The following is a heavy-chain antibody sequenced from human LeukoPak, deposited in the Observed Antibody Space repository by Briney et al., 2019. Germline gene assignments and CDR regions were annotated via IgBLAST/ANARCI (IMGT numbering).Heavy chain of an antibody. V-gene: IGHV4-59*10. CDR1: GGSFSGYY. Sequence: SETLSLTCAVYGGSFSGYYWSWIRQPAGKGLEWIGRIYTSGSTNYNPSLKSRVTMSVDTSKNQFSLKLSSVTAADTAVYYCARRSSGWHNWFDPWGQGTLVTVSS. D-gene: IGHD6-19*01. CDR3: ARRSSGWHNWFDP. J-gene: IGHJ5*02. CDR2: IYTSGST.